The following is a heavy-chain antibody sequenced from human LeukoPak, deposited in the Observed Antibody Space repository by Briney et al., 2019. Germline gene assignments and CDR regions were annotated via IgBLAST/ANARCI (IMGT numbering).Heavy chain of an antibody. D-gene: IGHD6-13*01. CDR3: ARDWRVAAAGFYDY. Sequence: GGSLRLSCAASGFTFSSYSMNWVRQAPGKGLQWVSSISSSSSYIYYADSVKGRFTISRDNAKNSLYLQMNSLRAEDTAVYYCARDWRVAAAGFYDYWGQGTLVTVSS. CDR1: GFTFSSYS. J-gene: IGHJ4*02. V-gene: IGHV3-21*01. CDR2: ISSSSSYI.